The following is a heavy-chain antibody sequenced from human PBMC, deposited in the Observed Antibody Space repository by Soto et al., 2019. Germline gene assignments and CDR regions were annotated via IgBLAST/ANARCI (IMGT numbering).Heavy chain of an antibody. CDR1: GDTFTSYG. CDR3: ASSIAPYYYGMDV. Sequence: ASVKASCKASGDTFTSYGISWVRQAPGQGLEWMGWISPNSGSTNYAQKLQGWVTMTTDTSTSTAYMELSRLRSDDTAVYYCASSIAPYYYGMDVWGQGTTVTVSS. J-gene: IGHJ6*02. V-gene: IGHV1-18*01. CDR2: ISPNSGST. D-gene: IGHD6-6*01.